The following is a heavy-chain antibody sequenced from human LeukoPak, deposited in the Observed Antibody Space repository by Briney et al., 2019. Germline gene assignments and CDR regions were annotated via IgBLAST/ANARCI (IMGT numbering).Heavy chain of an antibody. D-gene: IGHD3-22*01. J-gene: IGHJ3*02. CDR1: GFTFSSYS. V-gene: IGHV3-21*01. Sequence: PGGSLRLSCAASGFTFSSYSMNWVRQAPGKGLEWVSSISSSSSYIYYADSVKGRFTISRDNAKNSLYLQMNSLRAEDTAVYYCARDLYYYDAREAFDIWGQGTMVTVSS. CDR3: ARDLYYYDAREAFDI. CDR2: ISSSSSYI.